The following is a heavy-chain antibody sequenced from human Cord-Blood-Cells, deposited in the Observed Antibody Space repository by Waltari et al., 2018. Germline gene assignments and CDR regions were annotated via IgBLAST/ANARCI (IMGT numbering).Heavy chain of an antibody. CDR3: ARGTSVVVPAAVDY. CDR2: IYYSGST. J-gene: IGHJ4*02. CDR1: GGSISSGGYY. V-gene: IGHV4-31*03. D-gene: IGHD2-2*01. Sequence: QVQLQESGPGLVKPSQTLSLTCTVSGGSISSGGYYWSWIRQHPGKGLEWIGYIYYSGSTYYNPSLKSRVTISVDTSKNQFSLKLSSVTAADTVVYYCARGTSVVVPAAVDYWGQGTLVTVSS.